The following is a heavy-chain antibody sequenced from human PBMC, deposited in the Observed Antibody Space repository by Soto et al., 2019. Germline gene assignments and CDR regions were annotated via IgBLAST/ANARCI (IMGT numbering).Heavy chain of an antibody. V-gene: IGHV4-30-2*01. CDR3: ARRGRTSNGDWFDL. J-gene: IGHJ5*02. Sequence: SETLSLTCAVSGGSSSSGGYSWSWIRQPPGKGLEWIGYIYHSGSTYYNPSLKSRVTISVDRSKNQFSLKLSSVTAADTAVYYCARRGRTSNGDWFDLWGQGILVTVSS. CDR2: IYHSGST. D-gene: IGHD3-3*02. CDR1: GGSSSSGGYS.